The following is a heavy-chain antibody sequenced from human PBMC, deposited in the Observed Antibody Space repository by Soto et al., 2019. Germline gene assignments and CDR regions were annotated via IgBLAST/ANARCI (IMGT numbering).Heavy chain of an antibody. D-gene: IGHD3-22*01. CDR2: ISYDGSNK. V-gene: IGHV3-30-3*01. CDR1: GFTFSSYA. J-gene: IGHJ4*02. CDR3: ARDRPYDSSGYLFDY. Sequence: GGSLRLSCAASGFTFSSYAMHWVRQAPGKGLEWVAVISYDGSNKYYADSVKGRFTISRDNSKNTLYLQMNSLRAEDTAVYYCARDRPYDSSGYLFDYWGQGTLVTVSS.